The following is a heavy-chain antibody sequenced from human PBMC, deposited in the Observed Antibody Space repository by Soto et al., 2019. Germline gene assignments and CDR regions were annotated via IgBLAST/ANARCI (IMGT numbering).Heavy chain of an antibody. CDR2: IDWDDDK. J-gene: IGHJ4*02. V-gene: IGHV2-70*11. CDR1: GFSLSTSGMC. CDR3: ARIRRGAAYGSYFDY. Sequence: SGPTLVNPTQTLTLTCTFSGFSLSTSGMCVSWIRQPPGKALEWLARIDWDDDKYYSTSLKTRLTISKDTSKNQVVLTMTNMDPVDTATYYCARIRRGAAYGSYFDYWGQGTLVTVSS. D-gene: IGHD1-26*01.